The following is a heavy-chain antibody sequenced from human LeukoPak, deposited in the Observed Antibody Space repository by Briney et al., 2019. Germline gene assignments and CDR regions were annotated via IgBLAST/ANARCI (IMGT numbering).Heavy chain of an antibody. V-gene: IGHV4-31*02. J-gene: IGHJ4*02. CDR1: GFTFSDYY. CDR3: ARAGAITGDFDY. D-gene: IGHD1-14*01. Sequence: LRLSCAASGFTFSDYYMSWIRQHPGKGLEWIGYIYYSGSTYYNPSLKSRVTISVDTSKNQFSLKLSSVTAADTAVYYCARAGAITGDFDYWGQGTLVTVSS. CDR2: IYYSGST.